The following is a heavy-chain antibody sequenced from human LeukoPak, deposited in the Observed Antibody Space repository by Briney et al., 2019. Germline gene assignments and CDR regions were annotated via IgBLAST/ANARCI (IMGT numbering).Heavy chain of an antibody. V-gene: IGHV3-30-3*01. J-gene: IGHJ4*02. CDR3: ARGSVGTPPPFDQ. Sequence: GRSLRLSCAGNGFSFSTYAIQWVRQAPGTGLDWVAVISDDGSIKNYADSVKARFTISRDSSTVYLQMNSLRIEDSAVYYCARGSVGTPPPFDQWGQGTLVTVSS. CDR2: ISDDGSIK. D-gene: IGHD2-15*01. CDR1: GFSFSTYA.